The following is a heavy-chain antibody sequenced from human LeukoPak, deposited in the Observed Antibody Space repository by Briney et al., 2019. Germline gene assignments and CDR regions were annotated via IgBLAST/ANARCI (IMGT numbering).Heavy chain of an antibody. CDR1: GYTFTSYD. J-gene: IGHJ4*02. D-gene: IGHD6-6*01. Sequence: GASVKVCCKASGYTFTSYDINWVRQATGQGLEWMGWMNPNSGNTSYAQKFQGRVTMTRKTSTSTAYMELSSLRSEDTAGYYCARGPLDSSSTFDYWGQGTLVTVSS. CDR3: ARGPLDSSSTFDY. CDR2: MNPNSGNT. V-gene: IGHV1-8*01.